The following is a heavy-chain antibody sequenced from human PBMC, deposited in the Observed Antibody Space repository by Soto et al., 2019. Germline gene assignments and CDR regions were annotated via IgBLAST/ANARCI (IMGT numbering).Heavy chain of an antibody. Sequence: ASVKVSCKTSGYTFNTYGINWVRQAPGQGLELMGWISAYDGKTTYAEKFQGRVTLTTDTSTSTAYMELRSLRSEDTAIYHCAAVYFYNSSDFRQSWGQGTLVTVSS. CDR3: AAVYFYNSSDFRQS. D-gene: IGHD3-22*01. V-gene: IGHV1-18*01. CDR1: GYTFNTYG. J-gene: IGHJ5*02. CDR2: ISAYDGKT.